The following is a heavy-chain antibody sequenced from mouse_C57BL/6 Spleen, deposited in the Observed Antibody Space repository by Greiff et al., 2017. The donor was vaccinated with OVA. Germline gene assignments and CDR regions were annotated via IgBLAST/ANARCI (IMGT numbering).Heavy chain of an antibody. V-gene: IGHV5-16*01. J-gene: IGHJ3*01. D-gene: IGHD2-4*01. CDR2: INNEGGST. CDR1: GFTFSDYY. CDR3: AIYYDFAWFAC. Sequence: EVKLVESEGGLVQPGSSMKLSCTASGFTFSDYYMAWVSQVPERGLEWVANINNEGGSTYYMDSLNSRFIISRDYAKNIRYLQMSSLKSEDTATYYCAIYYDFAWFACWGQRTLVTVAA.